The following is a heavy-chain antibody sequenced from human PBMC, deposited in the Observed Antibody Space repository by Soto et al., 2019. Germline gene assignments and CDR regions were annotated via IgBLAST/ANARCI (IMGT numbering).Heavy chain of an antibody. Sequence: SLRLSCAASGFTFSIYAMHWVRQAPGKRLEWVAVIWFDGSNEYYAGSVKGLFTISRDNSKNTIYLQTNSLRAEDTAVYYCARSRYSNTAMTGLSFDPWGQGTLVTVSS. CDR3: ARSRYSNTAMTGLSFDP. CDR2: IWFDGSNE. CDR1: GFTFSIYA. D-gene: IGHD3-16*02. J-gene: IGHJ5*02. V-gene: IGHV3-33*01.